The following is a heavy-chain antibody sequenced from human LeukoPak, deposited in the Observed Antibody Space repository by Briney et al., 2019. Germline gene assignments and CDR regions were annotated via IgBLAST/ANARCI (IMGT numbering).Heavy chain of an antibody. J-gene: IGHJ5*02. CDR1: GGSFSFISYF. CDR3: AIRSSTILGDDFDP. V-gene: IGHV4-39*01. D-gene: IGHD3-9*01. CDR2: IYYSGRT. Sequence: SETLSLTCTVSGGSFSFISYFWGWIRQPPGKGLEWIGNIYYSGRTYYNPHLITRVTISVDTSKNRYSLIPSTVTAADTAVYYCAIRSSTILGDDFDPWGQGSMVTVSS.